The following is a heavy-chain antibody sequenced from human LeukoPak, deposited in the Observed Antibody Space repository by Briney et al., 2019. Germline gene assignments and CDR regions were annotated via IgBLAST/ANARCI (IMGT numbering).Heavy chain of an antibody. CDR1: GFTFSSYA. CDR3: ARASPTTVTTIYGMDV. D-gene: IGHD4-17*01. Sequence: PGGSLRLSCAASGFTFSSYAMHWVRQAPGKGLEWVAVISYDRSNKYYADSVKGRFTISRDNSKNTLYLQMNSLRAEDTAVYYCARASPTTVTTIYGMDVWGQGTTVTVSS. V-gene: IGHV3-30-3*01. CDR2: ISYDRSNK. J-gene: IGHJ6*02.